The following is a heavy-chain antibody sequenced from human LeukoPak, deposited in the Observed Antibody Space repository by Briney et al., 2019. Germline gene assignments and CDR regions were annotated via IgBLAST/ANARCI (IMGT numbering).Heavy chain of an antibody. CDR2: INPNSGGT. CDR3: AAGYSSSWSSFDY. CDR1: GYTLTGYY. D-gene: IGHD6-13*01. J-gene: IGHJ4*02. V-gene: IGHV1-2*02. Sequence: ASVKVSCKASGYTLTGYYMHWVRQAPGQGLEWMGWINPNSGGTNYAQKFQGRVTMTRDTSISTAYMELSRLRSDDTAVYYCAAGYSSSWSSFDYWGQGTLVTVSS.